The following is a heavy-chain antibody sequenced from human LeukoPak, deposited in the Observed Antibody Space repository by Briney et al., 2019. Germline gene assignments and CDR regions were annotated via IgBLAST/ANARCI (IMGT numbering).Heavy chain of an antibody. J-gene: IGHJ4*02. CDR1: GGSISSYY. CDR2: IYTSGST. D-gene: IGHD2-2*01. CDR3: AREVMVPAAMDYFDY. V-gene: IGHV4-4*07. Sequence: SETLSLTCTVSGGSISSYYWSWIRQPAGKGLEWIGRIYTSGSTNYNPSLKSRVTISVDTSKNQFSLKLSSVTAADTAVYYCAREVMVPAAMDYFDYWGQGTLVTVSS.